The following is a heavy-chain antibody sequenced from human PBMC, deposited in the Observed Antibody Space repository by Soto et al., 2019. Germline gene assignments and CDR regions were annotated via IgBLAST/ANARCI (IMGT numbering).Heavy chain of an antibody. V-gene: IGHV4-59*01. J-gene: IGHJ6*03. D-gene: IGHD3-10*01. CDR3: ARDLRVERFGDPYPFYYYYYMDV. Sequence: SETLSLTCTVSGGSISTYYWSWLRQPPGKGLEWIGYVFHSGTTSYNPSLQSRVTISVDTSTNQFSLRLSSVTAADTAVYYCARDLRVERFGDPYPFYYYYYMDVWGKGTTVTVSS. CDR1: GGSISTYY. CDR2: VFHSGTT.